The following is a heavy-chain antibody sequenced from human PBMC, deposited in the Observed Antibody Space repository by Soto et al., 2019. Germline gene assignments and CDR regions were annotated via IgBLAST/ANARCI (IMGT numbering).Heavy chain of an antibody. CDR2: INHSGST. CDR3: ASRRLWFGELIAYYYGMDV. V-gene: IGHV4-34*01. CDR1: GGSFSGYY. J-gene: IGHJ6*02. Sequence: QVQLQQWGAGLLKPSETLSLTCAVYGGSFSGYYWSWIRQPPGKGLEWIGEINHSGSTNYNPSLKSRVTIPVDTSKNQFSLKRSSVTAADTAVYYCASRRLWFGELIAYYYGMDVWGQGTTVTVSS. D-gene: IGHD3-10*01.